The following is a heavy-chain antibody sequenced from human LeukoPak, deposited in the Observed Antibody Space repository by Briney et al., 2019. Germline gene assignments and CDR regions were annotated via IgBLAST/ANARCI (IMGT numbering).Heavy chain of an antibody. J-gene: IGHJ5*02. CDR1: GGSFSGYY. D-gene: IGHD6-13*01. V-gene: IGHV4-34*01. CDR3: ARGLVSAQQPIPRFDP. CDR2: INHSGST. Sequence: SETLSLTCAVYGGSFSGYYWSWIRQPPGKGLEWIGEINHSGSTNYNPSLKSRVTISVDTSKNQFSLKLSSVTAADTAVYYCARGLVSAQQPIPRFDPWGQGTLVTVSS.